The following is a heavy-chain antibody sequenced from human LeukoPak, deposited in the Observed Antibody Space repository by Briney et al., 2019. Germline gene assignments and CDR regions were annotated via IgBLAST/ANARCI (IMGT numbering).Heavy chain of an antibody. CDR1: GFTFSSYE. CDR2: ISSSGSTI. Sequence: GGSLRLSCAASGFTFSSYEMNWVRQAPGKGLGWVSYISSSGSTIYYTDSVKGRFTISRDNAKNSLYLQMNSLRAEDTAVYYCARDIVGATPDYWGQGTLVTVSS. V-gene: IGHV3-48*03. J-gene: IGHJ4*02. D-gene: IGHD1-26*01. CDR3: ARDIVGATPDY.